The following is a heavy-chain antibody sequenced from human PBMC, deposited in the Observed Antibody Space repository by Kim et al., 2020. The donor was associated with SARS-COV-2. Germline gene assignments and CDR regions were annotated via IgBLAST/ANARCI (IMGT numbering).Heavy chain of an antibody. Sequence: SETLSLTCTVSGGSVSPYYWSWIRQSPGQGLEWIAYIYYSGSTRYNPSLQSRVTISVDTSRDQFSLKVSAVTAADTAVYYCARLDYGDYDEAFDVWGQGIRVTVSS. V-gene: IGHV4-59*08. CDR1: GGSVSPYY. CDR2: IYYSGST. D-gene: IGHD4-17*01. J-gene: IGHJ3*01. CDR3: ARLDYGDYDEAFDV.